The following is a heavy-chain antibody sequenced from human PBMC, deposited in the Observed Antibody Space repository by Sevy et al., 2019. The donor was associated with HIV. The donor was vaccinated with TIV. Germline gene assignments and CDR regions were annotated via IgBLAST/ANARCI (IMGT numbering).Heavy chain of an antibody. D-gene: IGHD3-9*01. V-gene: IGHV3-15*01. J-gene: IGHJ3*02. CDR2: IKSKTDGGTT. Sequence: GGSLRLSCAASGFTFSNAWMSWVRQAPGKGLEWVGRIKSKTDGGTTDYTAPVKGRFTISRDDSKNTLYLQMNSLKTEDTAVYYCTTGYYDILTSYRGNAFDIWGQGTMVTVSS. CDR1: GFTFSNAW. CDR3: TTGYYDILTSYRGNAFDI.